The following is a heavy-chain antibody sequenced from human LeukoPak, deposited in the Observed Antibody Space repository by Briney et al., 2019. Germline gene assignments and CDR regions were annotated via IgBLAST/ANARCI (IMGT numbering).Heavy chain of an antibody. Sequence: SETLSLTCTVSGGSISSGGYYWSWIRQHPGKGLEWIGYIYYSGSTYYNPSLKSRVTISVDTSKNQFSLKLSSVTAADTAVYYCARGKLLRYFYWLSRTADAFDIWGQGTMVTVSS. D-gene: IGHD3-9*01. CDR2: IYYSGST. J-gene: IGHJ3*02. CDR3: ARGKLLRYFYWLSRTADAFDI. CDR1: GGSISSGGYY. V-gene: IGHV4-31*03.